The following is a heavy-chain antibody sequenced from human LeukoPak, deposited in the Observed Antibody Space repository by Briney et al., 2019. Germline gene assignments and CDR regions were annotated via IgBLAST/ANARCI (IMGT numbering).Heavy chain of an antibody. Sequence: SETLSLTCTVSGGSISSGGYYWSWIRQHPGKGLEWIGYIYYSGSTYYNPSLKSRVTISVDTSKNQFSLKLSSVTAADTAVYYCARAPLYTAMAHYYFDYWAREPWSPSPQ. J-gene: IGHJ4*02. V-gene: IGHV4-31*03. CDR1: GGSISSGGYY. D-gene: IGHD5-18*01. CDR3: ARAPLYTAMAHYYFDY. CDR2: IYYSGST.